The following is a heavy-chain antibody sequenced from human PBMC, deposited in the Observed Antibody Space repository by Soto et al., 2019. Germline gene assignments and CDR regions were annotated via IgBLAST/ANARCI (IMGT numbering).Heavy chain of an antibody. Sequence: QVQLVQSGAEVKKPGASVKVPCKASGYNFTDYALHWVRQAPGQGLEWMGWINPDNSNTKYSQKFQGRVTISSETCANTAYMGLRSLTSEDTAVYYCAVVFYYYGSGSDSWGQGTLVIASS. D-gene: IGHD3-10*01. V-gene: IGHV1-3*01. CDR3: AVVFYYYGSGSDS. CDR2: INPDNSNT. J-gene: IGHJ5*02. CDR1: GYNFTDYA.